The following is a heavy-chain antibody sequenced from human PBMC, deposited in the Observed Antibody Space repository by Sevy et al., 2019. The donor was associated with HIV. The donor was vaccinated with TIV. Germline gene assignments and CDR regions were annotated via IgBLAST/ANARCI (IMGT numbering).Heavy chain of an antibody. D-gene: IGHD1-26*01. CDR3: ARQGPSPPKDKLTVFDY. Sequence: SETLSLTCAVSGYSISSGYYWGWIRQPPGKGLEWIGSIYHSGSTYYNPSLKSRVTISVDTSKNQFSLKLSSVTAADTAVYYCARQGPSPPKDKLTVFDYWGQGTLVTVSS. CDR2: IYHSGST. CDR1: GYSISSGYY. J-gene: IGHJ4*02. V-gene: IGHV4-38-2*01.